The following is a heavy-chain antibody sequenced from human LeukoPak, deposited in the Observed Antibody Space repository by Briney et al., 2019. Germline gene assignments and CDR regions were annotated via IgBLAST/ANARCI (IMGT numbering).Heavy chain of an antibody. CDR1: GFTFSSYW. V-gene: IGHV3-7*01. J-gene: IGHJ4*02. CDR2: IKQDGSEK. CDR3: ARSGGYSNAGSDY. Sequence: GGSLRLSCAASGFTFSSYWMSWVRQAPGKGLEWVANIKQDGSEKYYVDSVKGRFTISRDNAKNSLYLQMNSLRAEDTAVYYCARSGGYSNAGSDYWGQGTLVTVSS. D-gene: IGHD3-10*01.